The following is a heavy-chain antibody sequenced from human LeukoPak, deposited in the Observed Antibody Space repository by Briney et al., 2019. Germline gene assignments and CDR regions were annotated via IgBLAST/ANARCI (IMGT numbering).Heavy chain of an antibody. CDR1: GYTFTSYY. CDR3: ARQSYRGSYLLYWFDP. D-gene: IGHD1-26*01. CDR2: INPSGGST. Sequence: ASVKASCKASGYTFTSYYMHWVRQAPGQGLEWMGIINPSGGSTSCAQKFQGRVTMTRDTSTSTVYMELSSLRSEDTAVYYCARQSYRGSYLLYWFDPWGQGTLVTVSS. J-gene: IGHJ5*02. V-gene: IGHV1-46*01.